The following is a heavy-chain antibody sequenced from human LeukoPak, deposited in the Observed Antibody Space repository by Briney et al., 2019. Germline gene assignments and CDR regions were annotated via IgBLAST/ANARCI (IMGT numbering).Heavy chain of an antibody. V-gene: IGHV3-30*18. Sequence: GGSLRLSCAASGFTFRNYVIHWVRQAPGKGLEWVAVTSSDLNVKLYADSVKGRFTISRDNSKNTLYLQMNSLRAEDTAVYYCAKGYYYTMDVWGQGTTVTVSS. J-gene: IGHJ6*02. CDR2: TSSDLNVK. CDR3: AKGYYYTMDV. D-gene: IGHD1-14*01. CDR1: GFTFRNYV.